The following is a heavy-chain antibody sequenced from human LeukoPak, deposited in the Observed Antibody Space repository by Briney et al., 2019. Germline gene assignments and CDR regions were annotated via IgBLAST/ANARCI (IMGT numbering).Heavy chain of an antibody. CDR1: GYTFTSYG. CDR2: ISAYNGNT. D-gene: IGHD3-3*01. J-gene: IGHJ6*03. Sequence: ASVKVSCKASGYTFTSYGISWVRQAPGQGLEWMGWISAYNGNTNYAQKLQGRVSMTRDRSFSTAYMELSRLRSDDTAVYYCARSFYDPYYFYMDVWGKGTTVTVSS. CDR3: ARSFYDPYYFYMDV. V-gene: IGHV1-18*01.